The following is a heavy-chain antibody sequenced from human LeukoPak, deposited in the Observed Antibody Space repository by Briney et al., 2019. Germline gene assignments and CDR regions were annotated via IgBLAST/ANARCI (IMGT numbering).Heavy chain of an antibody. J-gene: IGHJ4*02. CDR1: GFTFSSYG. V-gene: IGHV3-33*01. Sequence: GRSLRLSCVASGFTFSSYGMHWVRQAPGKGLEWVAVIWYDGSNKYYADSVKGRFTISRDNSKNTLYLQMNSLRAEDTAVYYCARDVGTLALGYWGQGTLVTVYS. CDR3: ARDVGTLALGY. CDR2: IWYDGSNK. D-gene: IGHD3-16*01.